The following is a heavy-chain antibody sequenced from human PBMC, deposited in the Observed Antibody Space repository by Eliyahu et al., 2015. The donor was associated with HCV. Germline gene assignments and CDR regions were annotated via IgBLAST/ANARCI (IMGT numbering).Heavy chain of an antibody. Sequence: QVQLQESGPGLVKPSETLSLTCTVSGXSIXXYYWSWIRQPPGKGLEWIGYIXYSGSTNYNPSLKSRVTISVDTSKNQFSLNLTSVTAADTAVYYCASGGGGIAVAGTGGWFDPWGQGTLVTVSS. D-gene: IGHD6-19*01. J-gene: IGHJ5*02. CDR3: ASGGGGIAVAGTGGWFDP. CDR2: IXYSGST. V-gene: IGHV4-59*01. CDR1: GXSIXXYY.